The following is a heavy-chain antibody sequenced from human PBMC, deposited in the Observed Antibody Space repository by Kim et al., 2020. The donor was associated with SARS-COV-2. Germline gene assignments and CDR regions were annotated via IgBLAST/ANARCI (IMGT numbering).Heavy chain of an antibody. CDR3: ARIYGDYFDYYYYYGMDV. V-gene: IGHV1-3*01. CDR1: GYTFTSYA. D-gene: IGHD4-17*01. CDR2: INAGNGNT. Sequence: ASVKVSCKASGYTFTSYAMHWVRQAPGQRLEWMGWINAGNGNTKYSQKFQGRVTITRDTSASTAYMELSSLRSEDTAVYYCARIYGDYFDYYYYYGMDVWGQGTTVTVSS. J-gene: IGHJ6*02.